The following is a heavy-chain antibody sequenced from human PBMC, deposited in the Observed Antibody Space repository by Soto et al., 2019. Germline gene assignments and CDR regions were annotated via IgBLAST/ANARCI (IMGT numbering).Heavy chain of an antibody. CDR1: GGSISGSY. J-gene: IGHJ4*02. CDR3: ARSVAVPGANIDS. CDR2: VYYTGST. V-gene: IGHV4-59*01. Sequence: SETLSLTCSVSGGSISGSYWSLIRQSPGKGLEWLGYVYYTGSTNYSPSLRSRVSISVDTSKNEFSLRLSSVTAADTAVYFCARSVAVPGANIDSWGQGTQVTGSS. D-gene: IGHD6-19*01.